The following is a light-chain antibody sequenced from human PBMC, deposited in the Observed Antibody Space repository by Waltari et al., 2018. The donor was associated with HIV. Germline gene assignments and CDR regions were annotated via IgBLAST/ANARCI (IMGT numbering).Light chain of an antibody. CDR3: QSADSSGSTYVV. CDR1: ALPKQY. CDR2: KDS. Sequence: SYELTQPTSVSVSPGQTARITCSGDALPKQYTYWYQQKPDQAPVLVIYKDSERPSGIPERFSGSNSGTTVTLTISGVQAEDEADYYCQSADSSGSTYVVFGGGTKLTVL. J-gene: IGLJ2*01. V-gene: IGLV3-25*03.